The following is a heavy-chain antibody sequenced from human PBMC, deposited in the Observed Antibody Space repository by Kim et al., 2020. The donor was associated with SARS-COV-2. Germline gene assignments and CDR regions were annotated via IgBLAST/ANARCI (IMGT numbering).Heavy chain of an antibody. CDR2: ISSSSSYI. D-gene: IGHD4-17*01. J-gene: IGHJ6*02. CDR3: VRGLYGGNSAKGIYYYCGMDV. CDR1: GFTFSSYS. V-gene: IGHV3-21*01. Sequence: GGSLRLSCAASGFTFSSYSMNWVRQAPGKGLEWVSSISSSSSYIYYADSVKGRFTISRDNAKNSLYLQMNSLRAEDTAVYYCVRGLYGGNSAKGIYYYCGMDVWGQGTKVNVFS.